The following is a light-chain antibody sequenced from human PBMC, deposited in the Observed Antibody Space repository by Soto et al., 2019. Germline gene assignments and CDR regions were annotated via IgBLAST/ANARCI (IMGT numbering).Light chain of an antibody. CDR3: RQYNTWPLT. CDR1: QSVYSN. Sequence: ETVMTQSPATLSVSPGERPTLSCRASQSVYSNLAWYQQQPGQAPRLLIYDASTRATGIPARFSGSGSGTEFTLPISSLQSEEFAVYSCRQYNTWPLTFGPGTKVDIK. CDR2: DAS. V-gene: IGKV3-15*01. J-gene: IGKJ3*01.